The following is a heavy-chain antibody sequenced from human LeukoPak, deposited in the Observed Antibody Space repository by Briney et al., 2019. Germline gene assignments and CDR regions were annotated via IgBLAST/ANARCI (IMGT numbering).Heavy chain of an antibody. CDR2: ISRGGIS. D-gene: IGHD1-1*01. J-gene: IGHJ4*02. CDR3: SKKGQADDDGKPD. V-gene: IGHV3-23*01. Sequence: GGSLRLSCAASGFTFSVYDMYWIRQSPGKGLECVSVISRGGISYYADSVKGRFTISRDNSKNTLHLQMNSLRAEDTAVYYCSKKGQADDDGKPDWGQGTLVTVSS. CDR1: GFTFSVYD.